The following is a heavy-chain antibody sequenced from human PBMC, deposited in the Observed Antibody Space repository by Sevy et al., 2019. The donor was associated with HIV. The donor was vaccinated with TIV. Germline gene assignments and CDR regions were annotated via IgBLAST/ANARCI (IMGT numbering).Heavy chain of an antibody. CDR2: INPNSGGT. CDR3: ARLDIVATNHDY. D-gene: IGHD5-12*01. V-gene: IGHV1-2*02. CDR1: GYTFTGYY. Sequence: ASVKVSCKASGYTFTGYYMHWVRRAPGQGLEWMGWINPNSGGTNYAQKFQGRVTMTRDTSISTAYMELSRLRSDDTAVYYCARLDIVATNHDYWGQGTLVTVSS. J-gene: IGHJ4*02.